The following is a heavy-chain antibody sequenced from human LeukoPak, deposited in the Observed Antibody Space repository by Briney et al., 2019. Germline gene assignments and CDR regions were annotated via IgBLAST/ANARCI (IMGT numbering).Heavy chain of an antibody. CDR3: ARARTLNFWSPPGY. CDR2: ISAYNGNT. D-gene: IGHD3-3*01. Sequence: PWASVKVSCKASGYTFTSYAMNWVRQAPGQGLEWMGWISAYNGNTNYAQKLQGRVTMTTDTSTSTAYMELRSLRSDDTAVYYCARARTLNFWSPPGYWGQGTLVTVSS. V-gene: IGHV1-18*01. J-gene: IGHJ4*02. CDR1: GYTFTSYA.